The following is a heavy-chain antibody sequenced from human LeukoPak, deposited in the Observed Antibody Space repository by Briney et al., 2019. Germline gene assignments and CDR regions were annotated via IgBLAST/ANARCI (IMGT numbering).Heavy chain of an antibody. CDR3: TRVDTYYDILTSPRGDGYFDY. J-gene: IGHJ4*02. D-gene: IGHD3-9*01. V-gene: IGHV3-49*04. CDR2: IRSKAYGGTT. CDR1: GFTFGDYA. Sequence: PGRSLRLSCTASGFTFGDYAMSWVRQAPGKGLEWVGFIRSKAYGGTTEYAASVKGRFTISRDDSKSIAYLQMNSLKTEDTAVYYCTRVDTYYDILTSPRGDGYFDYWGQGTLVTVSS.